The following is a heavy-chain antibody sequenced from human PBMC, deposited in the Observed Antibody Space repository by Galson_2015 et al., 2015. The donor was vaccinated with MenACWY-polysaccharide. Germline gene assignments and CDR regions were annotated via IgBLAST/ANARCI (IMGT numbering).Heavy chain of an antibody. D-gene: IGHD2-15*01. Sequence: SVKVSCKASGYTFTGFHINWVRQATGQGLEWMGWMNPNNGGTGYAQKFQGRVTMTRDTSTSTAYMELNSLSSEDTAVYYCARVGGSSGALYYYYYYMDVWGEGTTVTVSS. CDR2: MNPNNGGT. J-gene: IGHJ6*03. V-gene: IGHV1-8*01. CDR1: GYTFTGFH. CDR3: ARVGGSSGALYYYYYYMDV.